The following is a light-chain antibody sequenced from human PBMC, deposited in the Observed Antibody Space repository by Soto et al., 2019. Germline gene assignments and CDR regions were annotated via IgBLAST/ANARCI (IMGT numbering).Light chain of an antibody. CDR1: SSDVGGYNY. CDR2: DVS. J-gene: IGLJ3*02. CDR3: SSYTSSSLWV. V-gene: IGLV2-14*01. Sequence: QSALTQPASVSGSPGQSITISCTGNSSDVGGYNYVSWYQQHPGKAPKLMIYDVSNRPSGVSNRFSGSKSGNTASLTISGLQAEDEADYYCSSYTSSSLWVFGGGTKLTVL.